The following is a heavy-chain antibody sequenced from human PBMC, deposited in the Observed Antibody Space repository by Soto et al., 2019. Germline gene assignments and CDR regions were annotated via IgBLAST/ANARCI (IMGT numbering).Heavy chain of an antibody. Sequence: PSQTRSLTCAVSGSSISRGAYSWSWIRQPPGKGLEWIGYMYHSGSTYYNPSLKSRVTISVDKSKNQFSLKLSSVTAADTAVYYCARIKIDEDCYNLFDYWGQGTLVTVSS. CDR3: ARIKIDEDCYNLFDY. CDR1: GSSISRGAYS. V-gene: IGHV4-30-2*01. J-gene: IGHJ4*02. D-gene: IGHD2-21*01. CDR2: MYHSGST.